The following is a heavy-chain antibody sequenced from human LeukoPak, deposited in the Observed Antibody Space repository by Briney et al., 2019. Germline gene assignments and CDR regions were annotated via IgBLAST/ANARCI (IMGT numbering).Heavy chain of an antibody. Sequence: GASVNVSCQASEYTFTSYYMHWVRPAPGQGLEWMGIINPSGGSTSYAQKFQGRVTMTRDTSTSTVYMELSSLRSEDTAVYYCARGAGIVVVPAAMSNWFDPWGQGTLVTVSS. D-gene: IGHD2-2*01. CDR2: INPSGGST. CDR3: ARGAGIVVVPAAMSNWFDP. J-gene: IGHJ5*02. CDR1: EYTFTSYY. V-gene: IGHV1-46*01.